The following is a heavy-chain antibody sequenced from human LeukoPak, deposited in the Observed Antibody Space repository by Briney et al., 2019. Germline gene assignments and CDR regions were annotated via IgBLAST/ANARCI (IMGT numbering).Heavy chain of an antibody. J-gene: IGHJ6*03. Sequence: GGSLRLSCAASGLTFSNYGMHWLRQSPGKGLEWVAFIRYDGSNKYYADSVKGRFTISRDNSKNTLYLQMNSLRAEDTAVYYCARVAAAGYYYMDDWGKGTTVTVSS. CDR1: GLTFSNYG. CDR3: ARVAAAGYYYMDD. D-gene: IGHD6-13*01. CDR2: IRYDGSNK. V-gene: IGHV3-30*02.